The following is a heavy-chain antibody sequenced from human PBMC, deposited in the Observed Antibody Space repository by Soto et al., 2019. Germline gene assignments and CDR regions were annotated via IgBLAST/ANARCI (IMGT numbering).Heavy chain of an antibody. J-gene: IGHJ3*02. CDR1: GGSISSDSHH. D-gene: IGHD2-8*02. CDR2: IFFTGRT. CDR3: ARRTPGTGYI. V-gene: IGHV4-39*01. Sequence: SETLSLTCTVSGGSISSDSHHWDWIRQPPGKGPEWIGSIFFTGRTYYNPSLKSRVTISVDTSKNQFSLAMNYVTAADTAVYYCARRTPGTGYIWGQGTLVTVSS.